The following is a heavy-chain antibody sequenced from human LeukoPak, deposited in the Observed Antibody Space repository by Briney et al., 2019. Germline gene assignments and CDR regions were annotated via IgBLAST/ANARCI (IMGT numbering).Heavy chain of an antibody. CDR1: GGSISSGDYY. Sequence: SETLSLTCTVSGGSISSGDYYWSWIRQPPGKGLEWIGYIYYSGSTYYNPSLKSRVTISVDTSKNQFSLKLSSVTAADTAVYYCARARGYPEIYYFDYWGQGTLVTVSS. V-gene: IGHV4-30-4*01. CDR2: IYYSGST. D-gene: IGHD1-1*01. J-gene: IGHJ4*02. CDR3: ARARGYPEIYYFDY.